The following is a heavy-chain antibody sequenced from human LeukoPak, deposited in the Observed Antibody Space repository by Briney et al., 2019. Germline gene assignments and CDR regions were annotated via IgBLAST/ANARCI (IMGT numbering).Heavy chain of an antibody. Sequence: QAGRSLRLSCAASGFTFSSYWMHWVRHAPGKGLGWVSRINSDGSSTNYADSVKGRFTISRDNAKNTLYLQMNSLRAEDTAVYYCARGFRYFDWLPLDYWGQGTLVTVSS. CDR1: GFTFSSYW. V-gene: IGHV3-74*01. J-gene: IGHJ4*02. CDR3: ARGFRYFDWLPLDY. CDR2: INSDGSST. D-gene: IGHD3-9*01.